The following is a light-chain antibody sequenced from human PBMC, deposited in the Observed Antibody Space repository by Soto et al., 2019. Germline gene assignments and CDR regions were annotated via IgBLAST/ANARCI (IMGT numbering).Light chain of an antibody. CDR3: QQRSNWPPIS. CDR2: DAS. CDR1: QSISSY. Sequence: EILLTQSPATLYLSPGERATLSCRASQSISSYLAWYQQKPGQAPRLLIYDASNRATGMPARFSGSGSGTDFTLTISSLEPEDFAFYYCQQRSNWPPISVGQGTRLEIK. J-gene: IGKJ5*01. V-gene: IGKV3-11*01.